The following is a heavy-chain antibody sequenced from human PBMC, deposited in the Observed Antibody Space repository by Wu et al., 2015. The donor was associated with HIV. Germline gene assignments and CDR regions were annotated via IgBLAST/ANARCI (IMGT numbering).Heavy chain of an antibody. J-gene: IGHJ4*02. CDR1: GGTFSSYA. CDR3: ARDLWAVGDSSGLMGY. CDR2: IIPIFGTA. Sequence: QVQLVQSGAEVKKPGSSVKVSCKASGGTFSSYAISWVRQAPGRGLEWMGRIIPIFGTANYAQKFQGRVTITADESTSTAYMELSSLRSEDTAVYYCARDLWAVGDSSGLMGYWGQGTLVTVSS. D-gene: IGHD3-22*01. V-gene: IGHV1-69*13.